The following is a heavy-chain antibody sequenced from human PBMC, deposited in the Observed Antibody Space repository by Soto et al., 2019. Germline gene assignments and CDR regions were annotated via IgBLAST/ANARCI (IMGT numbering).Heavy chain of an antibody. J-gene: IGHJ6*03. D-gene: IGHD2-2*01. Sequence: GGSLRLSCAASGFTFSSYSMNWVRQAPGKGLEWVSSISSSSSYIYYADSVKGRFTISRDNAKNSLYLQMNSLRAEDTAVYYCARIYCSSTSCSNYYYYMDVWGKGTTVTVSS. CDR3: ARIYCSSTSCSNYYYYMDV. CDR2: ISSSSSYI. CDR1: GFTFSSYS. V-gene: IGHV3-21*01.